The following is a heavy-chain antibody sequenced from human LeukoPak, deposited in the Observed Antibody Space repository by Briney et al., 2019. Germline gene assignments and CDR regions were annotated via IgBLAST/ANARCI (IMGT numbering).Heavy chain of an antibody. CDR1: GGSISSGGYY. CDR3: ARSSFGLVTLDI. CDR2: IYPSGST. J-gene: IGHJ3*02. D-gene: IGHD3/OR15-3a*01. Sequence: SQTLSRTCTVSGGSISSGGYYWSWIRQPGGKGLEWVGRIYPSGSTDYNPSLKSRVAISVDTSKNQFSLKLSSVTAADTAVYYCARSSFGLVTLDIWGQGTLVTVSS. V-gene: IGHV4-61*02.